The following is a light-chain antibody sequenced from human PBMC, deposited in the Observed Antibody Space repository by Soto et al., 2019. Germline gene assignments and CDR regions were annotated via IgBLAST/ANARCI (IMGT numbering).Light chain of an antibody. V-gene: IGLV3-21*02. CDR2: DAS. CDR3: ATWDDRLTAWV. CDR1: NIGSKS. J-gene: IGLJ3*02. Sequence: SYELTQPPSVSVAPRQTARITCGGNNIGSKSVHWYQQKPGQAPVVVVYDASDRPSGIPERFSGSKSGTSASLAISGLQSEDEGDYYCATWDDRLTAWVFGGGTKLTVL.